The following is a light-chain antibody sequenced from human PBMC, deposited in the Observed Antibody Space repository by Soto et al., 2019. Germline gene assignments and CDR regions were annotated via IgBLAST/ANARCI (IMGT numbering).Light chain of an antibody. CDR1: EDINSR. J-gene: IGKJ5*01. CDR2: AAF. CDR3: QQADSFPIT. V-gene: IGKV1-12*01. Sequence: DIQMTQSPSSVSASVGDRVTISCRASEDINSRLAWYQQKPGNAPKLLICAAFILQSGVPSRFSGYGSGTDFTLSISSLQPEDFATYYCQQADSFPITCGQGTRLEIK.